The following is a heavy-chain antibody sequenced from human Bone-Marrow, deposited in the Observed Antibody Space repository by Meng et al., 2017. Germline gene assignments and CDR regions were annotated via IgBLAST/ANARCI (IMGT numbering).Heavy chain of an antibody. J-gene: IGHJ4*02. CDR3: ARRVHDGTGHHYFDS. Sequence: QLHLQESGPGLVKPSETLSLPCTVSGGSTTSTSYYWDWIRQSPAKGLEWIGTIGYSGTIVYNPSLSSRVTMTLDTSKNQFSLKLSSVTAPDTAVYYCARRVHDGTGHHYFDSWGQGTLVTVSS. CDR1: GGSTTSTSYY. CDR2: IGYSGTI. D-gene: IGHD1-7*01. V-gene: IGHV4-39*01.